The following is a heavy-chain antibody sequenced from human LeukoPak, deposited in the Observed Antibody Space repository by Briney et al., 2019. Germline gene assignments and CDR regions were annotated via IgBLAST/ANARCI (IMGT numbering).Heavy chain of an antibody. CDR3: ATFNAAQVFDY. CDR1: GFTVSRTY. V-gene: IGHV3-53*01. D-gene: IGHD6-13*01. J-gene: IGHJ4*02. CDR2: VYTGGTT. Sequence: PGGSLGLSCAASGFTVSRTYMSWVRQAPGKGLEWVSIVYTGGTTYYADSVQGRFTISRDNSKNTLYLQMNSLRAEDTAMYYCATFNAAQVFDYWGQGTLVTVSS.